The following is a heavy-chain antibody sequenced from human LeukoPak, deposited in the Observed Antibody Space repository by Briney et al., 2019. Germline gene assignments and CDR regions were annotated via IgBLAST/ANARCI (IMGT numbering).Heavy chain of an antibody. V-gene: IGHV1-69*05. J-gene: IGHJ4*02. CDR3: ARDLGSGWHRGFDY. CDR1: GGTFSSYA. CDR2: IIPIFGTA. Sequence: GASVKVSCKASGGTFSSYAISWVRQAPGQGLEWMGGIIPIFGTANYAQKLQGRVTMTTDTSTSTAYMELRSLRSDDTAVYYCARDLGSGWHRGFDYWGQGTLVTVSS. D-gene: IGHD6-19*01.